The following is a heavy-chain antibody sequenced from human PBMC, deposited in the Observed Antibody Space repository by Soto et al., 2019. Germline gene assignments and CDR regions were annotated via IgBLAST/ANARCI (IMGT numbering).Heavy chain of an antibody. D-gene: IGHD3-16*02. J-gene: IGHJ6*02. Sequence: PSRGLEWLGRTYYRSKWFNDYAVSVRSRITVNPDTSKNQFSLQLNSVTPEDTAIYYCRRGSLLHGLDVWGQGTTLSLSS. CDR2: TYYRSKWFN. CDR3: RRGSLLHGLDV. V-gene: IGHV6-1*01.